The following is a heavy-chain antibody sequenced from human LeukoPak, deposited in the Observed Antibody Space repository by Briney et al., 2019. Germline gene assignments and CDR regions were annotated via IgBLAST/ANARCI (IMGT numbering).Heavy chain of an antibody. CDR1: GSTFSNYW. V-gene: IGHV3-7*01. D-gene: IGHD6-19*01. Sequence: PGGPLRLSCAASGSTFSNYWMHWVRQAPGRGLEYVANIKQGGSEKLYVDSVSGPFTISRDDDKNSLSLQMNSLRAEGTAVYYCAKGSGWLIDHWGQGTVVTVSS. CDR3: AKGSGWLIDH. J-gene: IGHJ4*02. CDR2: IKQGGSEK.